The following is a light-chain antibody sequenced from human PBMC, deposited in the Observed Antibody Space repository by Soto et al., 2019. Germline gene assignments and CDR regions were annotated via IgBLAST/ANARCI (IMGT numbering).Light chain of an antibody. J-gene: IGKJ5*01. CDR2: GIS. CDR3: QQDVNMPST. Sequence: EIVLTQSPVTLSLSPGERATLSCRASQSVRNIYLGWFQQKPGQAPRVIIYGISNRATGIPDRFSGSGSGTDFTLTISRLEPEDFAVYYCQQDVNMPSTFVQEKRLEIK. CDR1: QSVRNIY. V-gene: IGKV3-20*01.